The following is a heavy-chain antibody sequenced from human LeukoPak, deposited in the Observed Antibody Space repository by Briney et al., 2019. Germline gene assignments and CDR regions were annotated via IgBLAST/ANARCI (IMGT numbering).Heavy chain of an antibody. CDR1: GFTFSSYA. CDR3: ARGGISWFDP. J-gene: IGHJ5*02. Sequence: GGSLRLSCAASGFTFSSYAMHWVRQAPGKGLEWVSVIYSGGSTYYADSVKGRFTISRDNSKNTLYLQMNSLRAEDTAVYYCARGGISWFDPWGQGTLVTVSS. CDR2: IYSGGST. D-gene: IGHD2-15*01. V-gene: IGHV3-53*01.